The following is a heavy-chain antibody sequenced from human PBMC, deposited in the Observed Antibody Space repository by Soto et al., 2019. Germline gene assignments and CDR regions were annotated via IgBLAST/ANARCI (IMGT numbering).Heavy chain of an antibody. CDR3: ASVSNPYYYYGMDV. D-gene: IGHD4-4*01. CDR2: IDPSDSYT. Sequence: GESLKISCKGSGYSFTSYWISWVRQMPGKGLQWMGRIDPSDSYTNYSPSFQGHVTISADKSISTAYLQWSSLKASDTAMYYCASVSNPYYYYGMDVWGQGTTVTVSS. J-gene: IGHJ6*02. CDR1: GYSFTSYW. V-gene: IGHV5-10-1*01.